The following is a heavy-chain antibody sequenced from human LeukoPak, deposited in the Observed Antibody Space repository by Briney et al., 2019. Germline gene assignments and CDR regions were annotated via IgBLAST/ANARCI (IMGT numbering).Heavy chain of an antibody. V-gene: IGHV3-23*01. CDR1: GFTFSSYA. D-gene: IGHD1/OR15-1a*01. Sequence: GGSLRLSCAAAGFTFSSYAMHWVRHVAGKGLEVVSGISGSGESKFYADSVKGWFTVSRDNSKNTLYLQMNSLRVEDTAVYYCARGGYNWDTDAGWFDPWGLGTLVTVSS. CDR3: ARGGYNWDTDAGWFDP. CDR2: ISGSGESK. J-gene: IGHJ5*02.